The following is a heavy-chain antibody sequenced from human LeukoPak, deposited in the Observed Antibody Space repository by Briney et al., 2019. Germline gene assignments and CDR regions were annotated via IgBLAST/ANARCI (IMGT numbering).Heavy chain of an antibody. CDR3: ARGIAVAGTFDY. CDR1: GFTFSIDA. J-gene: IGHJ4*02. CDR2: ISSSGTYI. Sequence: PGGSLRLSCAASGFTFSIDAMNWVRQAPGKGLEWVSSISSSGTYIYYAHSVKGRFTISRDNAKNSLYLQMNSLRAEDTAVYYCARGIAVAGTFDYWGQGTLVTVSS. D-gene: IGHD6-19*01. V-gene: IGHV3-21*01.